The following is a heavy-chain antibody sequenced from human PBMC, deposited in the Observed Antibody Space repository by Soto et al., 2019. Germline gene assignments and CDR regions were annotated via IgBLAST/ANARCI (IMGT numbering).Heavy chain of an antibody. J-gene: IGHJ6*02. V-gene: IGHV3-30*18. CDR3: AKDRDPYYYYYLMDV. CDR1: GFAFDTYG. CDR2: MSYDGSKI. Sequence: SLRLSCEASGFAFDTYGMHWIRQGSGQGLEWVATMSYDGSKIYYRDSVRGRFSISRDDSKRTLYLQMNSLRAEDTAVYYCAKDRDPYYYYYLMDVWGQGTTVTVSS.